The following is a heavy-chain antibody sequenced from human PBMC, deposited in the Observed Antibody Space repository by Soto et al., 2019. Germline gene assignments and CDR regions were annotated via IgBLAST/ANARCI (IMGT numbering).Heavy chain of an antibody. CDR2: FDPEDCET. CDR3: SRDGKKYHDSDIDL. V-gene: IGHV1-24*01. J-gene: IGHJ6*02. CDR1: GYTLSELS. Sequence: SVKASCRISGYTLSELSMHWLLQAPGKGHEWMGGFDPEDCETIYAQTFQGIVTMTEDTSAETAYMELSSLRSEDTSVYYCSRDGKKYHDSDIDLWGQGATVIV. D-gene: IGHD2-2*01.